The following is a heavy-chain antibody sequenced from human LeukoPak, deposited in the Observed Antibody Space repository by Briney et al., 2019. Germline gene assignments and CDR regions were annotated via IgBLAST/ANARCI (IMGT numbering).Heavy chain of an antibody. Sequence: ASVKVSCKASGGTFTSYDISWVRQAPGQGLEWMGGITPMFGTPNYAQKFQGRVTITADESTSTVYMELSSLRSEDTAVYYCARVAAAYYDRAFDIWGQGTMVTVSS. V-gene: IGHV1-69*13. CDR2: ITPMFGTP. J-gene: IGHJ3*02. D-gene: IGHD3-22*01. CDR1: GGTFTSYD. CDR3: ARVAAAYYDRAFDI.